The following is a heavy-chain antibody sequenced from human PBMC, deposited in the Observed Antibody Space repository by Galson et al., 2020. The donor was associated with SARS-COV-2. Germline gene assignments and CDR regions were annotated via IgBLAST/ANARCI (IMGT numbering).Heavy chain of an antibody. J-gene: IGHJ4*02. V-gene: IGHV3-21*01. CDR2: ISSSSNYI. CDR3: ARDWATTEYYFDY. CDR1: GFTFSSYN. Sequence: KTGGSLRLSCAASGFTFSSYNMNWVRQAPGKGLEWVSSISSSSNYIYYADSVKGRFTISRDNAKNSLSLRMSSLRAEDTGVYYCARDWATTEYYFDYWGQGTPVTVSS. D-gene: IGHD1-26*01.